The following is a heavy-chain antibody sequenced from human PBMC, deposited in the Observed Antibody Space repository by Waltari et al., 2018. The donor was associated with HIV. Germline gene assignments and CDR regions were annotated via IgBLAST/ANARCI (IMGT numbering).Heavy chain of an antibody. CDR1: GGTFSSYA. CDR3: ARSRSYGSGKNWFDP. Sequence: QVQLVQSGAEVKKPGSSVKVSCKASGGTFSSYAISWVRQAPGQGLEWMGGIIPIVGTANDAQKVQGRVTITADESTSTAYMELSSLRSEDTAVYYCARSRSYGSGKNWFDPWGQGTLVTVSS. D-gene: IGHD3-10*01. V-gene: IGHV1-69*12. CDR2: IIPIVGTA. J-gene: IGHJ5*02.